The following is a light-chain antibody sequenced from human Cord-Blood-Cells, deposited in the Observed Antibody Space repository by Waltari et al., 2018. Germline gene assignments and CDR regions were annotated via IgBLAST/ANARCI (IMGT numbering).Light chain of an antibody. J-gene: IGLJ3*02. CDR1: SSDVGSYHL. V-gene: IGLV2-23*02. CDR3: CSYAGSSTWV. CDR2: EVS. Sequence: QSALTQPASVSGSPGQSITISCTGTSSDVGSYHLVSWYQQHPGKAPKLMIYEVSKRPSGVSNRFAGSKSGNMASLTISGLQAEDEADYYCCSYAGSSTWVFGGGTKLTVL.